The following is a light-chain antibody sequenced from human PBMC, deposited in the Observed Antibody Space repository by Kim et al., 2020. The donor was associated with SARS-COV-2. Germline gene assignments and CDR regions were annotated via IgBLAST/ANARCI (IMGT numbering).Light chain of an antibody. J-gene: IGLJ2*01. CDR1: SLRNYY. CDR3: NSRDSSGVV. V-gene: IGLV3-19*01. Sequence: SSELTQDPAVSVALGQTVRITCQGDSLRNYYASWYQQKPGQAPVLVFYGKNHRPSGIPERFSRSSSRNTASLTITGTQAEDEADYYCNSRDSSGVVFGGGTRVTVL. CDR2: GKN.